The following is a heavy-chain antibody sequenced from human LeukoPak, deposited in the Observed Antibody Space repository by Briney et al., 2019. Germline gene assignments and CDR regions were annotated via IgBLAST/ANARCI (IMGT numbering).Heavy chain of an antibody. D-gene: IGHD3-22*01. J-gene: IGHJ3*02. CDR2: ITGRGGAT. CDR3: AKDTAFYYDSGGSIDI. V-gene: IGHV3-23*01. Sequence: PGGSLRLSCAASGFTFSNFAMSWVRQAPGKGLEWVSVITGRGGATHNADSVKGRFTISRDNSKNTLYLQMNSLRAEDTAVYYCAKDTAFYYDSGGSIDIWGQGTMVTVPS. CDR1: GFTFSNFA.